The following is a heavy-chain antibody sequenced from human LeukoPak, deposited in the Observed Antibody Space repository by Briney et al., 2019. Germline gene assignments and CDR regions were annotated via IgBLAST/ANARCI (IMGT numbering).Heavy chain of an antibody. Sequence: GRSLRLSCTASGFTFGDYAMSWFRQAPGKGLEWVGFIRTKGYGEKTEYAASVKGRFSISRDESKSIAYLQMNSLKTEDTAVYYCTRVVPYCSGGSCYSISYFDYWGQGTLVTVSP. J-gene: IGHJ4*02. CDR2: IRTKGYGEKT. CDR3: TRVVPYCSGGSCYSISYFDY. V-gene: IGHV3-49*03. CDR1: GFTFGDYA. D-gene: IGHD2-15*01.